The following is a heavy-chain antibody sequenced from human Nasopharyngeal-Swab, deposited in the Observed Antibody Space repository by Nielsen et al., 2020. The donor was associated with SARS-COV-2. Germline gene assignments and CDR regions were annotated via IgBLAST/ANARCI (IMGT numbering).Heavy chain of an antibody. CDR3: ARDRYYYGSGSRYYYYGMDV. CDR1: GGSISSGGYY. V-gene: IGHV4-61*08. D-gene: IGHD3-10*01. Sequence: SETLSLTCTVSGGSISSGGYYWSWIRQHPGKGLEWIGYIYYSGSTYYNPSLKSRVTISVDTSKNQFSLKLSSVTAADTAVYYCARDRYYYGSGSRYYYYGMDVWGQGTTVTVSS. CDR2: IYYSGST. J-gene: IGHJ6*02.